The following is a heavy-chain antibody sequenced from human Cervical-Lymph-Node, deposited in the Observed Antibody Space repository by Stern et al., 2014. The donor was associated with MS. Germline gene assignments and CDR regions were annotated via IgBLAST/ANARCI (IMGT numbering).Heavy chain of an antibody. V-gene: IGHV1-18*01. CDR2: INAYNGNT. CDR1: GYTFTSYG. Sequence: QVQLVQSGAEVKKPGASVKVCCKASGYTFTSYGISWGRQATGQGLERMGWINAYNGNTSYAQKLQGGVTMTTDTSTSTAYMELRSLRSDDTAVYYCARGYLVAVAGSDGMDVWGQGTTVTVSS. D-gene: IGHD6-19*01. CDR3: ARGYLVAVAGSDGMDV. J-gene: IGHJ6*02.